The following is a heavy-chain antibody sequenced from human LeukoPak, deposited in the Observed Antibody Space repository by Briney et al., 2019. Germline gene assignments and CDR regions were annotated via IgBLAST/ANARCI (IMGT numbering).Heavy chain of an antibody. D-gene: IGHD2-2*02. V-gene: IGHV1-46*01. CDR3: ARDPRYCSSTSCYTLNWYFDL. J-gene: IGHJ2*01. CDR2: INPSGGST. Sequence: VASVKVSCKASGYTFTSYYMHWVRQAPGQGLEWMGIINPSGGSTSYAQKFQGRVTMTRDTSTSTVYMELSSLRSEDPAVYYCARDPRYCSSTSCYTLNWYFDLWGRGTLVTVSS. CDR1: GYTFTSYY.